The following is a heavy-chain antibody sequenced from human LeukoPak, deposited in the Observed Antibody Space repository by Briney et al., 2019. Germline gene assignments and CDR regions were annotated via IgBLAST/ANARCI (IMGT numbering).Heavy chain of an antibody. V-gene: IGHV3-74*01. CDR2: INNDGSST. Sequence: GGSLRLSCAASGFTFSSYWMHWVRQAPGKGLVWVSRINNDGSSTSYADSVKGRFTISRDNAKNTLYLQMNSLRVEDTAVYYCARRQRDGYNYYFDYWGQGTLVTVSS. J-gene: IGHJ4*02. CDR3: ARRQRDGYNYYFDY. D-gene: IGHD5-24*01. CDR1: GFTFSSYW.